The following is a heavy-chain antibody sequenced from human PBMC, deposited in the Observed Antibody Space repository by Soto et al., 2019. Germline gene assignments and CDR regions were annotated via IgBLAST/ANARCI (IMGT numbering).Heavy chain of an antibody. CDR3: ARVVRGVLNWFDP. J-gene: IGHJ5*02. D-gene: IGHD3-10*01. Sequence: HLVQSGPEVKRPGASITVSCKTSGDTFANFGLSWVRQAPGQGLEWMGWIATYNNNKNYAQKFQGRLTLTTDTSTSTAYMELESLGYDDTAVYYSARVVRGVLNWFDPWGQGTLVTVSS. CDR1: GDTFANFG. V-gene: IGHV1-18*01. CDR2: IATYNNNK.